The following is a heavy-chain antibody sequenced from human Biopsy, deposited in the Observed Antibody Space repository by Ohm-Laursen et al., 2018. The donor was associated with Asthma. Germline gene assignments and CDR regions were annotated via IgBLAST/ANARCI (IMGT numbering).Heavy chain of an antibody. CDR3: ARVVSYGDIYFGIDV. J-gene: IGHJ6*02. CDR1: GGYTGSSDRH. Sequence: SQTLSLTCRVSGGYTGSSDRHWAWIRQAPGKGLEWIGFVFWSGSTHYSRSLERRVSISIDTATNEFSMKLWSVTPADTAVYFCARVVSYGDIYFGIDVWGPGNTVVVS. CDR2: VFWSGST. V-gene: IGHV4-30-4*01. D-gene: IGHD4-17*01.